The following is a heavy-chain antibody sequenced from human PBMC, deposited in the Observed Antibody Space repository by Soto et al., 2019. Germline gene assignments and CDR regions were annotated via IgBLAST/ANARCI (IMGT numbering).Heavy chain of an antibody. Sequence: GASVKVSCKASGGTFSSYTISWVRQAPGQGLEWKGKIITILGIANYAQKFQSRVTITADKSTSTAYMEISSLRSEDTAVYYCAREMKYSSSKARHAFDIWGQGTMVTVSS. CDR3: AREMKYSSSKARHAFDI. J-gene: IGHJ3*02. CDR1: GGTFSSYT. V-gene: IGHV1-69*04. CDR2: IITILGIA. D-gene: IGHD6-6*01.